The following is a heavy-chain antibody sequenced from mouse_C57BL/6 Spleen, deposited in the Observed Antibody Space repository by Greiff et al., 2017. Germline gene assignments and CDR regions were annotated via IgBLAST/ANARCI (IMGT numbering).Heavy chain of an antibody. V-gene: IGHV1-7*01. J-gene: IGHJ1*03. D-gene: IGHD2-4*01. Sequence: VQLQQSGAELAKPGASVKLSCKASGYTFTSYWMHWLKQRPGQGLEWIGYINPSSGYTKYNQKFKDKATLTADKSSSTAYMQLSSLTYEDSAVYYCARYYDSWYFDVWGTGTTVTVSS. CDR2: INPSSGYT. CDR1: GYTFTSYW. CDR3: ARYYDSWYFDV.